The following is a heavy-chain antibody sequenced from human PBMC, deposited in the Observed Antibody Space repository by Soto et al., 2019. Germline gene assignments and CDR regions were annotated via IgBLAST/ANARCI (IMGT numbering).Heavy chain of an antibody. CDR1: GFTFSVSA. D-gene: IGHD1-1*01. J-gene: IGHJ2*01. CDR2: IRHRVDNYAK. CDR3: ATLPHVDGGNGGRYLDL. V-gene: IGHV3-73*02. Sequence: EVQLVESGGGLVQPGGSLRLSCAASGFTFSVSAMHWVRQGSGRGLEWIGRIRHRVDNYAKVYAASVTGRFTISRDDSRNTAYRQRNTRRPGDTAMYYCATLPHVDGGNGGRYLDLLGRGTLVTVSS.